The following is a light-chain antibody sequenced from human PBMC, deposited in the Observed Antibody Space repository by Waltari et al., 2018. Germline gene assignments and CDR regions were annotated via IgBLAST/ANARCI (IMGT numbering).Light chain of an antibody. CDR1: QSVSSNY. V-gene: IGKV3-20*01. Sequence: EIVLTQSPGTLSLFPGERATLSCRASQSVSSNYLAWYQQKPGQAPRLIIHDASSRATGIPDRFSGSGSGTDFTLTISRLEPEDFAVYFCQHYSSAPNTFGQGTRLEIK. CDR3: QHYSSAPNT. CDR2: DAS. J-gene: IGKJ2*01.